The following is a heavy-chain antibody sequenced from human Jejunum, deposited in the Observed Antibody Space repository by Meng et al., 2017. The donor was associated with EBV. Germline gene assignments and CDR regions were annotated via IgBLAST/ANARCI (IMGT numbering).Heavy chain of an antibody. J-gene: IGHJ4*02. CDR1: GGSISSGGYS. V-gene: IGHV4-30-2*01. CDR2: IYYSGSA. Sequence: LPSPEAGSGLVKPSDTLSLTCAVSGGSISSGGYSWHWIRQPPGKGLQWIGYIYYSGSAFYNPSLKSRVTLSVDRSKNQFSLNLSSVTAADTAVYYCARGAYFDYWGQGTLVTVSS. CDR3: ARGAYFDY.